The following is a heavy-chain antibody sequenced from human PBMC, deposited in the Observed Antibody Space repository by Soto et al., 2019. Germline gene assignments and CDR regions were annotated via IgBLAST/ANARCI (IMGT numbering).Heavy chain of an antibody. Sequence: GGSLRLSCAGSGFTFRWFGMNWVRQAPGRGLEWVARISNDGSNEYYVDSVKGRFTISRDNSKNTLYLQMDSLRAEDTAVYYCAKGEVRGIIPSYFDYWGLGTLVTVSS. CDR3: AKGEVRGIIPSYFDY. V-gene: IGHV3-30*18. CDR2: ISNDGSNE. J-gene: IGHJ4*02. D-gene: IGHD3-10*01. CDR1: GFTFRWFG.